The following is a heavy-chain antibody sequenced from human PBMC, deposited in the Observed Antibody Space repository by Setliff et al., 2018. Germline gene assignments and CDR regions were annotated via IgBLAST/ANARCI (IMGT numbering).Heavy chain of an antibody. CDR1: GFNFYVYT. J-gene: IGHJ4*02. CDR2: SRYAENYQ. Sequence: PGGSLRLSCAASGFNFYVYTMEWVRQAPGKGLEWVAVSRYAENYQYYADSVKGRFTISRDNSENTLYLQMNSLRPDDTAVYHCARSDGGSSGLDYWGQGTLVTVSS. D-gene: IGHD2-15*01. V-gene: IGHV3-30-3*01. CDR3: ARSDGGSSGLDY.